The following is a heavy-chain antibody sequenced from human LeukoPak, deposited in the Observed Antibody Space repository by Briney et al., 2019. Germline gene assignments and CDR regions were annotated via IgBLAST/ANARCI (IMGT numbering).Heavy chain of an antibody. CDR2: IYYSGST. J-gene: IGHJ4*02. CDR3: ARPLTPTYSSSWYEGY. D-gene: IGHD6-13*01. CDR1: GGSISSSSYY. V-gene: IGHV4-39*01. Sequence: KPSETLSLTCTVSGGSISSSSYYWGWIRQPPGKWLEWIGSIYYSGSTYYNPSLKSRVTISVDTSKNQFSLKLSSVTAADTAVYYCARPLTPTYSSSWYEGYWGQGTLVTVSS.